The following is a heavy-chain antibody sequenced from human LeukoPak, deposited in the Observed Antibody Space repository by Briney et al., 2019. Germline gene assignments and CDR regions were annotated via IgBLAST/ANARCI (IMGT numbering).Heavy chain of an antibody. J-gene: IGHJ4*02. CDR3: ARAGAADGARYFDY. CDR2: ISYSGNT. Sequence: PSETLSLTCTVSGGSISSSSFYWGWIRQPPGKGLEWIGGISYSGNTYYNPSLKRRVTISVDTSKNQFSLKLISVTAADTAVYSCARAGAADGARYFDYWGQGSLVTVSS. CDR1: GGSISSSSFY. V-gene: IGHV4-39*01. D-gene: IGHD6-13*01.